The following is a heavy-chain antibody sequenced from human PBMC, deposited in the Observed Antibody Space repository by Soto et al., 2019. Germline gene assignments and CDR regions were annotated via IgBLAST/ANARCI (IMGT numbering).Heavy chain of an antibody. V-gene: IGHV3-9*01. CDR3: AKDTSGYSYGAFDY. D-gene: IGHD5-18*01. Sequence: PGGSLRLSCAASGFPFDDYAMHWVRQAPGRGLEWVSGISWNSGSIGYADSVKGRFTISRDNAKKSMYTQMNSMSAEDTALYYWAKDTSGYSYGAFDYWGQGTLVTVSS. CDR2: ISWNSGSI. J-gene: IGHJ4*02. CDR1: GFPFDDYA.